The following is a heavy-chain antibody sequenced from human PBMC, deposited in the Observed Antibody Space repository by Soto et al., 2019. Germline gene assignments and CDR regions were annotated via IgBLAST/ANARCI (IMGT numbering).Heavy chain of an antibody. V-gene: IGHV3-33*01. CDR1: GFTFSSYG. CDR2: IWYDGSNK. CDR3: ARGIADYYYYGMDV. Sequence: GGSLRLSCAASGFTFSSYGMHWVRQAPGKGLEWVAVIWYDGSNKYYADSVKGRFTISRDNSKNTLYLQMNSLRAEDTAVYYCARGIADYYYYGMDVWGQGTTVTVSS. J-gene: IGHJ6*02. D-gene: IGHD6-13*01.